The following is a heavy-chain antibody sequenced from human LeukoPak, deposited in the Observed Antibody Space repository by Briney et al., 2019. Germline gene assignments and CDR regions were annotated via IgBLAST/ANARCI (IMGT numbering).Heavy chain of an antibody. CDR3: VGYGDNSGDWYFDL. D-gene: IGHD4-23*01. CDR2: ISYDGSNK. CDR1: GFTFNNAW. Sequence: GGSLRLSCAASGFTFNNAWMNWVRQAPGKGLEWVAVISYDGSNKYYADSVKGRFTISRDNSKNTLYLQMNRLRAEDTAVYYCVGYGDNSGDWYFDLWGRGTLVTVSS. V-gene: IGHV3-30*03. J-gene: IGHJ2*01.